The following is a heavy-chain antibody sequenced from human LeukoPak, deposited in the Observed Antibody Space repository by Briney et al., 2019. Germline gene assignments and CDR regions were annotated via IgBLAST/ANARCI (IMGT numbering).Heavy chain of an antibody. CDR1: GFTSSDYY. J-gene: IGHJ4*02. Sequence: GGSLRLSCAASGFTSSDYYMSWIRQAPGKGLEWVSYISSSGSDTNYADSVKGRFTTSRDNAKNSLYLQMNSLRAEDTAVYYCARVGLIAAAGTPDYWGQGTLVTVSS. CDR2: ISSSGSDT. D-gene: IGHD6-13*01. CDR3: ARVGLIAAAGTPDY. V-gene: IGHV3-11*06.